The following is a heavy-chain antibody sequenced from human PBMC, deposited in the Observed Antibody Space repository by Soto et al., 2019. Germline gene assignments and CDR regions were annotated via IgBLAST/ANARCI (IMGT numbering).Heavy chain of an antibody. CDR3: ARTVGAAYYFDF. CDR2: IYTIWST. J-gene: IGHJ4*02. V-gene: IGHV4-4*07. D-gene: IGHD1-26*01. Sequence: QVQLQESGPGLVKPSETLSLTCTVSGDSMTKYYWSWIRQPAGTGLEWIGRIYTIWSTNYNPSLKSRVSLSIDTSNNHFSLNLKSVPAADPAVYSCARTVGAAYYFDFWGQGALVTVSS. CDR1: GDSMTKYY.